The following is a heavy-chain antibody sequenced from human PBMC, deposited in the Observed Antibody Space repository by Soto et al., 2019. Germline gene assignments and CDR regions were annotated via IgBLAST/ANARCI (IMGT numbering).Heavy chain of an antibody. Sequence: HPVGSLRLSCAASGFTFSNYWMHWVRHAPGKGLVWVSRINTDGTITHYAASVKGRFTISRDNAKNTLYLHMNSLRAEDTAVFYCARGKSRPPGGRMDVWGQGATVTVAS. CDR2: INTDGTIT. CDR1: GFTFSNYW. J-gene: IGHJ6*01. CDR3: ARGKSRPPGGRMDV. D-gene: IGHD3-16*01. V-gene: IGHV3-74*01.